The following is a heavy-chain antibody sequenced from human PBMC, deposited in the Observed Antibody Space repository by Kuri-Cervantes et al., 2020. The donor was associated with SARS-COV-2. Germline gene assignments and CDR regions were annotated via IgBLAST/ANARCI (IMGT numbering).Heavy chain of an antibody. CDR3: ATGYSSRGGFDP. CDR1: GGSIGRRNYC. J-gene: IGHJ5*02. V-gene: IGHV4-39*01. CDR2: IYYSGNT. D-gene: IGHD6-13*01. Sequence: SETLSLTCTVPGGSIGRRNYCWGWIRQPPGKGLEWIGNIYYSGNTYYNPSLRSRVTISEDTSKNQFSLKLSSVTAADTAVYYCATGYSSRGGFDPWGQGTLVTVSS.